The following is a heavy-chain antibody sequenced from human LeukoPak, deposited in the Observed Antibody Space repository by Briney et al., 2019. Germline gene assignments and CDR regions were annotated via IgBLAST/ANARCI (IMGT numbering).Heavy chain of an antibody. CDR1: GFTFSSYA. Sequence: PGGSLRLSCAASGFTFSSYAMSWVRQAPGKGLEWVSVISDSGGSTNYADSVKGRFTLSRDNSKNTFYLQMNSLRAEDTAVYYCAKDGTVTTRGSWLDSWGQGTLVTVSS. V-gene: IGHV3-23*01. CDR2: ISDSGGST. CDR3: AKDGTVTTRGSWLDS. J-gene: IGHJ5*01. D-gene: IGHD4-17*01.